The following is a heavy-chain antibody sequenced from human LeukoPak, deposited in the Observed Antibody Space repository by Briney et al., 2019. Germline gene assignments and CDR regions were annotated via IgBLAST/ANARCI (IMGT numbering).Heavy chain of an antibody. V-gene: IGHV3-7*01. Sequence: GGSLRLSCAASGFTFTTFWMSWVRQAPGKGLEWVANIKQDGSERYYVDSVKGRFTISRDNAKNSLYLQMNSLRAEDTGVYYCAGSGWQVYLDYWGQGALVTVAS. CDR3: AGSGWQVYLDY. CDR2: IKQDGSER. D-gene: IGHD6-19*01. CDR1: GFTFTTFW. J-gene: IGHJ4*02.